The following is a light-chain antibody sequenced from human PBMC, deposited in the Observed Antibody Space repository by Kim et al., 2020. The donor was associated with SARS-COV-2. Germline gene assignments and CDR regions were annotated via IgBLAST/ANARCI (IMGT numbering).Light chain of an antibody. CDR3: QQYGSSPS. CDR1: QSVSSSY. V-gene: IGKV3-20*01. CDR2: GAS. J-gene: IGKJ4*01. Sequence: LSPGERATLSCRASQSVSSSYLAWYQQKPGQAPRLLIYGASSRATGIPDRFSGSGSGTDFTLTISRLEPEDFAVYYCQQYGSSPSFGGGTKVDIK.